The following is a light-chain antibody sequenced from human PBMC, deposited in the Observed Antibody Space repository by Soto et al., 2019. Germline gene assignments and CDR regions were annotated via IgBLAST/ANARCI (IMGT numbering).Light chain of an antibody. CDR1: QSVSSSY. Sequence: DNVLTRSPGTLSLSPGERATLSCRASQSVSSSYLAWYQQKPGQAPRLLIYGASSRATGIPDRFSGSGSGTDFTLTISRLEPEDFAVYYCQQYGSSPYTFGQGTK. J-gene: IGKJ2*01. CDR2: GAS. V-gene: IGKV3-20*01. CDR3: QQYGSSPYT.